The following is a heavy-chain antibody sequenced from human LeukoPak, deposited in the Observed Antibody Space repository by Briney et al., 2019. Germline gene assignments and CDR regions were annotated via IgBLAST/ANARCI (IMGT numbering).Heavy chain of an antibody. CDR3: ARDGYHYYGSGTYFGYYYMDV. CDR1: GGSFSFYY. Sequence: SETLSLTCGVSGGSFSFYYWSWIRQPPGKGLEWIGEISQSGSTNYNPSLKSRVNISLDTSENQFSLKLSSVTAADTAVYYCARDGYHYYGSGTYFGYYYMDVWGKGTTVTISS. D-gene: IGHD3-10*01. J-gene: IGHJ6*03. CDR2: ISQSGST. V-gene: IGHV4-34*01.